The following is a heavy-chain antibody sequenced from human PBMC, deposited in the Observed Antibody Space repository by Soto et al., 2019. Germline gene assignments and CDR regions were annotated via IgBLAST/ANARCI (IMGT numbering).Heavy chain of an antibody. J-gene: IGHJ4*02. CDR1: GGSFTTYA. CDR2: LIPLFGTP. CDR3: ARVAEEELAGASFYDY. V-gene: IGHV1-69*01. D-gene: IGHD6-19*01. Sequence: QVQLVQSGAEVKKTGSSVRVSCKASGGSFTTYAINWMRQAPGQGLEWMGGLIPLFGTPNYAQKFQGRLTITADESTSTSHMDLSSLRSEDTAVYYCARVAEEELAGASFYDYWGQGTLVTVSS.